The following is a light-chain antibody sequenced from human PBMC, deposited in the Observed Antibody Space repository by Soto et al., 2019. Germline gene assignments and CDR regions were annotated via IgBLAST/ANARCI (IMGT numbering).Light chain of an antibody. Sequence: EVVLTQSPGTLSLSPGERASLSCRASQTVSRRYLAWYQQKPGQAPRLLIKAASNRTTGTPDRFSGSGSGTEFTLTINSLEPEDFAVYYCQQYGSSPPWTFGQGTKVEIK. V-gene: IGKV3-20*01. CDR1: QTVSRRY. CDR2: AAS. J-gene: IGKJ1*01. CDR3: QQYGSSPPWT.